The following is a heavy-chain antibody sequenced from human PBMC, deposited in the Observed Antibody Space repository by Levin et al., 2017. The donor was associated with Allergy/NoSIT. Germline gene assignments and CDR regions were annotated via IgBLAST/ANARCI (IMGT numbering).Heavy chain of an antibody. J-gene: IGHJ4*02. Sequence: PGGSLRLSCAASGFTFSTYGVHWVRQPPGKGLEWVAGISYDGRNKYYADSVKGRFSISRDNSKNTLYLQMTSLGADDTAVFYCAREPRVASSGPHFDHWGQGALVTVSS. D-gene: IGHD6-19*01. CDR1: GFTFSTYG. V-gene: IGHV3-33*01. CDR3: AREPRVASSGPHFDH. CDR2: ISYDGRNK.